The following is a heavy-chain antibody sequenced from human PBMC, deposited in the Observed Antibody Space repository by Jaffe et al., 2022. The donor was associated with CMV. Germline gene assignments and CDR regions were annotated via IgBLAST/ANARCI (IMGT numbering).Heavy chain of an antibody. CDR3: ARVQRNTAMVTEYNWFDP. J-gene: IGHJ5*02. Sequence: QVQLQQWGAGLLKPSETLSLTCAVYGGSFSGYYWSWIRQPPGKGLEWIGEINHSGSTNYNPSLKSRVTISVDTSKNQFSLKLSSVTAADTAVYYCARVQRNTAMVTEYNWFDPWGQGTLVTVSS. CDR1: GGSFSGYY. D-gene: IGHD5-18*01. V-gene: IGHV4-34*01. CDR2: INHSGST.